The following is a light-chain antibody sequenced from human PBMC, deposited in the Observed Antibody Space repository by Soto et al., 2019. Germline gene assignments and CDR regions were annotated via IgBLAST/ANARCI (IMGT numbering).Light chain of an antibody. CDR2: SAT. CDR3: QVYGILPWT. CDR1: QSVSTNQ. V-gene: IGKV3-20*01. J-gene: IGKJ1*01. Sequence: EIVLTQSPATLSLSPGERATLSCRASQSVSTNQLAWYQYKRGQAPRLVFHSATTRANAFPSRFSASGSGTDFTLTISGLQPEDFALYYCQVYGILPWTFGQGTKVHIK.